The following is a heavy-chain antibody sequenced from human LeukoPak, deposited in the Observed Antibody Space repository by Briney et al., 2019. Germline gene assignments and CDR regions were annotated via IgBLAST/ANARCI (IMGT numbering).Heavy chain of an antibody. CDR3: AREDYYGSGSWD. Sequence: GGSLRLSCAASGFTVTSNYMSWVRQAPGKGLEWVSVIYSGGSTFYADSVKGRFTISRDNSKNAVYLQMISLRAEDTAVYYCAREDYYGSGSWDWGQGTMVTVSS. J-gene: IGHJ3*01. CDR2: IYSGGST. CDR1: GFTVTSNY. D-gene: IGHD3-10*01. V-gene: IGHV3-66*01.